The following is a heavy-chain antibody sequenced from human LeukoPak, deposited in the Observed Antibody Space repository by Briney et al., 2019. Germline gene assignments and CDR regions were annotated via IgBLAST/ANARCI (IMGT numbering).Heavy chain of an antibody. J-gene: IGHJ4*02. D-gene: IGHD6-13*01. V-gene: IGHV3-30-3*01. CDR1: GFTFSSYA. Sequence: PGRSLRLSCAASGFTFSSYAMHWVRQAPGKGLEWVAVISNDGHNKYYADSVKGRFTISRDNSKNTLYLQMNSLRVEDTAVYYCARDKQYTSSCDYWGQGTLVTVSS. CDR2: ISNDGHNK. CDR3: ARDKQYTSSCDY.